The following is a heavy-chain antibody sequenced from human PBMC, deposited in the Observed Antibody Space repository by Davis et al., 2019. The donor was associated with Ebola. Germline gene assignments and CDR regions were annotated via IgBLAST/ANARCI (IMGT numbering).Heavy chain of an antibody. Sequence: ASVKVSCKASGYTFTSYGISWVRQAPGQGLEWMGWISAYNGNTNYAQKLQGRVTMTTDTSTSTAYMELSSLRSEDTAVYYCIVVVPAAMTYWGQGTLVTVSS. CDR3: IVVVPAAMTY. CDR2: ISAYNGNT. V-gene: IGHV1-18*04. D-gene: IGHD2-2*01. J-gene: IGHJ4*02. CDR1: GYTFTSYG.